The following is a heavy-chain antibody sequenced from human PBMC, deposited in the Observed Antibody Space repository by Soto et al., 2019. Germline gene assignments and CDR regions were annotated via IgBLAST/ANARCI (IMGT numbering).Heavy chain of an antibody. CDR1: GFTFSSYS. CDR3: ARDEIAAAGPYYSYGMDF. V-gene: IGHV3-48*02. J-gene: IGHJ6*02. D-gene: IGHD6-13*01. Sequence: PGGTLRLSCAASGFTFSSYSMNWVRQAPGKGLEWVSYISSSSSSTIYYADSVKGRFTISRDNAKNSLYLQMNSLRDEDTAVYYCARDEIAAAGPYYSYGMDFWGQGTTVTVSS. CDR2: ISSSSSSTI.